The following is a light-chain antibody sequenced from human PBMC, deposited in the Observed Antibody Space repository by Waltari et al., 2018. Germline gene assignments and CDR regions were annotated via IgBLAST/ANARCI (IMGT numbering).Light chain of an antibody. V-gene: IGKV3-20*01. CDR1: QSVGRS. J-gene: IGKJ1*01. Sequence: SCRASQSVGRSLVWYQQKLGRAPRLLIYGASTRATGIPDRFTGSGSGTDFSLTISRLEPEDFAVYYCQMYVRLPVTFGQGTKVEI. CDR3: QMYVRLPVT. CDR2: GAS.